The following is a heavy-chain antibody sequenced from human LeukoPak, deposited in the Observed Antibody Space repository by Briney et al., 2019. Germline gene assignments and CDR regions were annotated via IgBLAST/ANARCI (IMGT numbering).Heavy chain of an antibody. CDR2: ISGSGGST. Sequence: GGSLRLSCAASGFTFSNYGMSWVRQAPGKGLEWVSAISGSGGSTYYADSVKGRFTISRDNSKNTLYLQMNSLRAEDTAVYYCAKDGGGYYPSYYYYMDVWGKGTTVTISS. V-gene: IGHV3-23*01. CDR3: AKDGGGYYPSYYYYMDV. CDR1: GFTFSNYG. J-gene: IGHJ6*03. D-gene: IGHD3-22*01.